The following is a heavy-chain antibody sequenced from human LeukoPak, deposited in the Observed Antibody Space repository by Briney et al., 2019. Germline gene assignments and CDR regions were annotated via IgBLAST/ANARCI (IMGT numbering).Heavy chain of an antibody. V-gene: IGHV3-53*01. CDR2: IYSGGST. CDR1: GFTVSSNY. D-gene: IGHD4-17*01. Sequence: GGSLRLSCAASGFTVSSNYMSWVRQAPGKGLEWVSVIYSGGSTYYADSVKGRFTISRDNSKNTLYLQMNSLRAEDTAVYYCARERGYGDYNFDYWGQGALVTVSS. J-gene: IGHJ4*02. CDR3: ARERGYGDYNFDY.